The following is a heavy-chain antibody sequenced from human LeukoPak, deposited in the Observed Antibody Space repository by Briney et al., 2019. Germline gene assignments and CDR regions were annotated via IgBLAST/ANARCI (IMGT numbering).Heavy chain of an antibody. J-gene: IGHJ4*02. D-gene: IGHD1-26*01. CDR1: GFTFSSYS. CDR2: ISSSSSTI. Sequence: GGSLRLSCAASGFTFSSYSMNWVRQAPGKGLEWVSYISSSSSTIYYADSVKGRFTISRDNAKNSLYLQMNSLRAEDTAVYYCARERIVGATSPFDYWGQGTLVTVSS. V-gene: IGHV3-48*01. CDR3: ARERIVGATSPFDY.